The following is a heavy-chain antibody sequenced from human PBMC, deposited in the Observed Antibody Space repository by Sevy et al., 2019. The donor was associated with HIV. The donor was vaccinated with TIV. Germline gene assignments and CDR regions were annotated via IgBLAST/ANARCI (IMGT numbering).Heavy chain of an antibody. Sequence: GGSLRLSCAASGLTFRSYDMFWVRQAPGKGLEWVAVIWYDGSNKQYADSVKGRFTISRGNSKNTLYLQMNNLGDEDTAMYYCTNDIIMVRGVTRHIWGQGTMVTVSS. CDR1: GLTFRSYD. J-gene: IGHJ3*02. CDR2: IWYDGSNK. V-gene: IGHV3-33*06. D-gene: IGHD3-10*01. CDR3: TNDIIMVRGVTRHI.